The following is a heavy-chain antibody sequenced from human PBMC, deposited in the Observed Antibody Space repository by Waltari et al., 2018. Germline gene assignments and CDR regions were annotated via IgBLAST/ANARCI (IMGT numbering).Heavy chain of an antibody. CDR1: GGSFSGYY. J-gene: IGHJ6*02. D-gene: IGHD5-12*01. V-gene: IGHV4-34*01. CDR3: ARWVATTISYYYYGMDV. Sequence: QVQLQQWGAGLLKPSETLSLTCAVYGGSFSGYYWSWIRQPPGKGLEWIGEINHRGSTNDDPSLKSRVTISGATSKNQFSLKLCSVTAADTAVYYCARWVATTISYYYYGMDVWGQGTTVTVSS. CDR2: INHRGST.